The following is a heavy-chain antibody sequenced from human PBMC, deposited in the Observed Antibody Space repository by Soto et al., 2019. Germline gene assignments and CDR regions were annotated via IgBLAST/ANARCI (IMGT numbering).Heavy chain of an antibody. J-gene: IGHJ5*02. D-gene: IGHD3-10*01. CDR3: ARQKAGTTMAWFDP. Sequence: PSETLSLTCTVSGGSISSSSYYWGWIRQPPGKGLEWIGSIYYSGSTYYNPSLKSRVTISVDTSKNQFSLKLSSVTAADTAVYYCARQKAGTTMAWFDPWGQGTLVTVSS. CDR1: GGSISSSSYY. CDR2: IYYSGST. V-gene: IGHV4-39*01.